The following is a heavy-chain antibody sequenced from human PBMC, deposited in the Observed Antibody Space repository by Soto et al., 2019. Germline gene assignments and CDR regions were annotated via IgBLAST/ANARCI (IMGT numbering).Heavy chain of an antibody. CDR1: GYTFTSYD. CDR2: MNPNSGNT. Sequence: QVQLVQSGAEVKKPGASVKVSCKASGYTFTSYDINWVRQATGQGLEWMGWMNPNSGNTGYAQKFQGRVTMTRNTSISTAYVELSSLRSEDTAVYYCAREAVAGTVYYYGMDVWGQGTTVTVSS. D-gene: IGHD6-19*01. CDR3: AREAVAGTVYYYGMDV. V-gene: IGHV1-8*01. J-gene: IGHJ6*02.